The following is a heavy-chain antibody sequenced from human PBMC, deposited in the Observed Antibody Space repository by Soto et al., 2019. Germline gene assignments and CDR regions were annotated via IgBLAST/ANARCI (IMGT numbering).Heavy chain of an antibody. J-gene: IGHJ4*02. CDR3: TRHGPSKGVATILLFDY. D-gene: IGHD5-12*01. V-gene: IGHV3-53*01. CDR1: GFTVSSSH. CDR2: IYSGGSS. Sequence: PGGSLRLSCTTSGFTVSSSHMTWVRQAPGKGLEWVSVIYSGGSSYYAVSVQGRFTISRDNSKNTVYLQMNSLRGEDTAMYYCTRHGPSKGVATILLFDYWGQGTLVTVSS.